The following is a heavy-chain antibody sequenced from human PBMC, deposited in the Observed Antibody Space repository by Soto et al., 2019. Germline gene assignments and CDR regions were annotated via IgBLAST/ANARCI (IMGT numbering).Heavy chain of an antibody. CDR2: INHSGST. V-gene: IGHV4-34*01. J-gene: IGHJ4*02. CDR3: ASRGYSYGPFDY. D-gene: IGHD5-18*01. Sequence: NPSETLSLTCAVYGGSFSGYYWSWIRQPPGKGLEWIGEINHSGSTNYNPSIKSRVTISVDTSKNHFSLKLSSVTAADTAVYYCASRGYSYGPFDYWGQGTLVTVSS. CDR1: GGSFSGYY.